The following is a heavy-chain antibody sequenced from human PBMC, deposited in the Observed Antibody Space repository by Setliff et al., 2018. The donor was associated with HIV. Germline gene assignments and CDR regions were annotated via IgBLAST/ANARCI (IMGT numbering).Heavy chain of an antibody. Sequence: SETLSLTCAVYGGSFSSYYWSWIRQPPGKGLEWIGEINHSGSTNYNPSLKSRVTISVDTSKNQFSLKLRSVTAADTAVYYCARDGRHDRNRWYVTHQYFKYWGQGTLVTVSS. CDR1: GGSFSSYY. D-gene: IGHD2-15*01. CDR3: ARDGRHDRNRWYVTHQYFKY. V-gene: IGHV4-34*01. J-gene: IGHJ1*01. CDR2: INHSGST.